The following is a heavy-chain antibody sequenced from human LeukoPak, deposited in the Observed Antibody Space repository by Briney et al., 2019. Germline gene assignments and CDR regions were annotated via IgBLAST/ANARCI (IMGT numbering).Heavy chain of an antibody. J-gene: IGHJ3*02. CDR2: MYSSGST. CDR3: ARDEWQDAFDI. D-gene: IGHD2-8*01. Sequence: PSETLSLTCTVSGGSISTYYWNWIRQPAGKGLEWIGRMYSSGSTSYNPSLKSRITMSIDTAKYQFSLNLNSVTAADTAVYYCARDEWQDAFDIWGQGTMVTVSS. V-gene: IGHV4-4*07. CDR1: GGSISTYY.